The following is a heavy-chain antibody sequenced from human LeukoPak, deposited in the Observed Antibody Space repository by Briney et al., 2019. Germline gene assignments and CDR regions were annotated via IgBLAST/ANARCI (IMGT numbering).Heavy chain of an antibody. J-gene: IGHJ4*02. CDR1: GFTFSYAW. D-gene: IGHD1-26*01. Sequence: GESLRLSCAASGFTFSYAWMSWVRQTPGKGLEWVGRIKSKRDGGTADSAAPVKGRFTISRHDSKNTVYLQMNSLKAEDTAVYYCTTDLGSGSLFDYWGQGILDTVSS. V-gene: IGHV3-15*01. CDR3: TTDLGSGSLFDY. CDR2: IKSKRDGGTA.